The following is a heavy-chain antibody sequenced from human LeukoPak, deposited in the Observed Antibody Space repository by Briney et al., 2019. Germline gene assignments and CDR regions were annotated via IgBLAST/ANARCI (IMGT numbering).Heavy chain of an antibody. J-gene: IGHJ6*02. CDR1: GYTFTNYY. D-gene: IGHD4-23*01. Sequence: ASVTVSCKASGYTFTNYYMHWVRQAPGQGLEWMGIINPGGGSTSYTQMFQGRVTMTRDTSTSTVYMELSGLRSEDTAVYYCARADYGGNSDYYYYGLDVWGQGTTVTVSS. V-gene: IGHV1-46*01. CDR2: INPGGGST. CDR3: ARADYGGNSDYYYYGLDV.